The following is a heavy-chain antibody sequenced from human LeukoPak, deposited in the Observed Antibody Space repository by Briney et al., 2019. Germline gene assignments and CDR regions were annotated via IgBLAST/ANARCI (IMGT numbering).Heavy chain of an antibody. D-gene: IGHD3-3*01. CDR1: GFTFSSYG. V-gene: IGHV3-21*01. CDR2: ISSSSSYI. J-gene: IGHJ4*02. Sequence: GGSLRLSCAASGFTFSSYGMNWVRQAPGKGLEWVSSISSSSSYIYYADSVKGRFTISRDNAKNSLYLQMNSLRAEDTAVYYCATFPITIFGVEFDYWGQGTLVTVSS. CDR3: ATFPITIFGVEFDY.